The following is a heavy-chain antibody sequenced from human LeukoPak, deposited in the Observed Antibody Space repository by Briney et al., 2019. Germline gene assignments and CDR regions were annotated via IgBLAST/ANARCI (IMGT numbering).Heavy chain of an antibody. Sequence: PGGSLRLSCAASGFPFSNSAMRCVRQAPGMGLEWVSSIMTTGTDTYYADSVKGRFTISRDNSKNTLYLQMNSLRAEDTAIYYWTKGTGSSDFYFDHWCQGALVTVSS. V-gene: IGHV3-23*01. CDR3: TKGTGSSDFYFDH. J-gene: IGHJ4*02. CDR2: IMTTGTDT. CDR1: GFPFSNSA. D-gene: IGHD1-26*01.